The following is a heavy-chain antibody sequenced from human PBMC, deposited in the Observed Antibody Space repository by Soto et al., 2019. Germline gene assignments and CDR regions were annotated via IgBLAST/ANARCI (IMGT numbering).Heavy chain of an antibody. J-gene: IGHJ4*02. CDR2: IYPSGMP. CDR1: GGSISNAAYS. Sequence: SETLSLTCTVSGGSISNAAYSWGWIRQPPGKGLEWIGYIYPSGMPFYNPSLRSRVTISIDRSNDQFSLNLKSVTAADTAVYYCARERGGYGLFDSWGQGTLVTVSS. D-gene: IGHD5-18*01. CDR3: ARERGGYGLFDS. V-gene: IGHV4-30-2*01.